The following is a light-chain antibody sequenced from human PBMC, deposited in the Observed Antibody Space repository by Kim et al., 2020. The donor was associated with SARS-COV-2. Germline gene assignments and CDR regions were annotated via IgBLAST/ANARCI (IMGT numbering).Light chain of an antibody. Sequence: VAPGQTARVTCPGDKLGDKYACWYQQKPGQSPVLVIYQDSKRPSGIPERFSGSNSGNTATLTISGTQAMDEADYYCQAWDSSTAWVFGGGTQLTVL. CDR2: QDS. CDR1: KLGDKY. CDR3: QAWDSSTAWV. J-gene: IGLJ2*01. V-gene: IGLV3-1*01.